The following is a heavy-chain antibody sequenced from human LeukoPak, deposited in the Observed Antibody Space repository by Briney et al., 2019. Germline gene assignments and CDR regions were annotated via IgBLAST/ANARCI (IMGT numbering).Heavy chain of an antibody. D-gene: IGHD3-10*01. J-gene: IGHJ6*03. V-gene: IGHV1-18*01. CDR3: ARVCYYGSGRIYYYYYMDV. Sequence: ASVKVSCKASGFTFTSYGISWVRQAPGQGLEWMGWISAYNGNTNYAQKLQGRVTMTTDTSTSTAYMELNSLRSDDTAVYYCARVCYYGSGRIYYYYYMDVWGKGTTVTISS. CDR1: GFTFTSYG. CDR2: ISAYNGNT.